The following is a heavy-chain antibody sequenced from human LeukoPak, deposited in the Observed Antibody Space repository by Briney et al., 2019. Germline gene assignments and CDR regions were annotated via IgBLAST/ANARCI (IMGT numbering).Heavy chain of an antibody. CDR1: GGSFSGYY. CDR3: ASIAVAEYYFDY. J-gene: IGHJ4*02. Sequence: SETLSLTCAVYGGSFSGYYWSWIRQPPGKGLEWIGEIYHTGSTNYNPSLKSRVTISVDTSKNHFSLKLSSVTAADTAVYYCASIAVAEYYFDYWGQGTLVTVSS. D-gene: IGHD6-19*01. V-gene: IGHV4-34*01. CDR2: IYHTGST.